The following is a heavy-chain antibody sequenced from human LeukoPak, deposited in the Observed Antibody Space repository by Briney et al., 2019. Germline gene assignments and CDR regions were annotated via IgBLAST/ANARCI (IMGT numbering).Heavy chain of an antibody. D-gene: IGHD1-26*01. CDR2: ISGSGGST. V-gene: IGHV3-23*01. J-gene: IGHJ4*02. CDR1: GFTFSSYA. Sequence: GSLRLSCAASGFTFSSYAMSWVRQAPGKGLEWVSAISGSGGSTCYADSVKGRFTISRDNSKNTLYLQMNSLRAGDTAVYYCANLELIDYFDYWGQGTLVTVSS. CDR3: ANLELIDYFDY.